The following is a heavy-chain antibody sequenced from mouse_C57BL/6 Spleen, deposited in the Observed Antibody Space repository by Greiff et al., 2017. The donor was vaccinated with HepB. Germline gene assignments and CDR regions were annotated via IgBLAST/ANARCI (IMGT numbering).Heavy chain of an antibody. CDR2: ISYDGSN. CDR3: AREEGSLFAY. CDR1: GYSITSGYY. J-gene: IGHJ3*01. Sequence: EVQLVESGPGLVKPSQSLSLTCSVTGYSITSGYYWNWIRQFPGNKLEWMGYISYDGSNNYNPSLKNRISITRDTSKNQFFLKLNSVTTEDTATYYCAREEGSLFAYWGQGTLVTVSA. V-gene: IGHV3-6*01. D-gene: IGHD6-1*01.